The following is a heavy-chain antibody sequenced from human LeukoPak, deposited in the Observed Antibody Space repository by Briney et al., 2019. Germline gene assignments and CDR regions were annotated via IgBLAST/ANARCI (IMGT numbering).Heavy chain of an antibody. J-gene: IGHJ4*02. CDR3: AKELYCSSTSCYDTDLVSPADFDY. Sequence: GGSLRLSCAASGFTFSSYGMHWVRQAPGKGLEWVAFIRYDGSNKYYADSVKGRLTISRDNSKNTLYLQMNSLRAEDTAVYYCAKELYCSSTSCYDTDLVSPADFDYWGQGTLVTVSS. V-gene: IGHV3-30*02. CDR1: GFTFSSYG. CDR2: IRYDGSNK. D-gene: IGHD2-2*01.